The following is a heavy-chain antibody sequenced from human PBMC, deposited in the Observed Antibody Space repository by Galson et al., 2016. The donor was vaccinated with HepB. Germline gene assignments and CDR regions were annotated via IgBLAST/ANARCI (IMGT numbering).Heavy chain of an antibody. CDR2: LSRKSDNI. V-gene: IGHV3-9*01. CDR1: GFRFDEYA. D-gene: IGHD3-22*01. CDR3: AKGCPPGIYFYDSSGHLED. Sequence: SLRLSCAASGFRFDEYAMHWVRQAPGKGLEWVSGLSRKSDNIGYADSVKGRFTISRDNAKNSLYLEMNILRPEDTALYYCAKGCPPGIYFYDSSGHLEDWGQGTLVTVSS. J-gene: IGHJ4*02.